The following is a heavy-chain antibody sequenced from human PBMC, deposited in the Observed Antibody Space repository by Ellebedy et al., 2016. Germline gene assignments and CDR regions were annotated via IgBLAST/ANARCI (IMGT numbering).Heavy chain of an antibody. J-gene: IGHJ4*02. Sequence: GESLKISCAASGSTLSRYWMSWFRQPPGKGPEWVSAVVGSGERTFYADSVKGRFTISRDNSKNRLYLQMSSLKVEDTATYYCANVGGSGTYYNGYWGQGTLVTVSS. CDR2: VVGSGERT. V-gene: IGHV3-23*01. CDR1: GSTLSRYW. D-gene: IGHD3-10*01. CDR3: ANVGGSGTYYNGY.